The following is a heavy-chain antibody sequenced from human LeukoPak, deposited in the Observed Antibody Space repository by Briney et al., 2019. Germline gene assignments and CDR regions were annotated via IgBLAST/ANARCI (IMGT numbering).Heavy chain of an antibody. CDR1: GFTFSTYV. Sequence: PGGSLRLSCSVSGFTFSTYVMHWVRRAPGKGLEYVSAIGSNGDNTYYADSVKGRFTISRDNSKNTLYLQMSSLRADDTAVYYCVRGTGYWGQGTLVTVSS. CDR2: IGSNGDNT. CDR3: VRGTGY. J-gene: IGHJ4*02. V-gene: IGHV3-64D*06.